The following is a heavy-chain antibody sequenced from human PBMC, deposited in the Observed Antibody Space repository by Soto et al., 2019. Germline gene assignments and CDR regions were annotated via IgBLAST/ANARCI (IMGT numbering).Heavy chain of an antibody. D-gene: IGHD6-13*01. CDR1: GGSISSYY. V-gene: IGHV4-59*01. J-gene: IGHJ4*02. CDR2: IYYSGST. CDR3: ARDRGAAAEIDY. Sequence: SETLSLTCTVSGGSISSYYWSWIRQPPGKGLEWIGYIYYSGSTNYNPSLKSRVTISVDTSKNQFSLKLSSVTAADTAVYYCARDRGAAAEIDYWGQGTLVTVSS.